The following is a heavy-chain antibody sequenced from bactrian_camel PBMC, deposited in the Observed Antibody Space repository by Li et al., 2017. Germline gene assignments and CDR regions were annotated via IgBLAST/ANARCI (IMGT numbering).Heavy chain of an antibody. CDR2: IHTGAGVI. D-gene: IGHD1*01. CDR1: GFTFSIYD. Sequence: EVQLVESGGGLVQPGGSLRLSCAASGFTFSIYDMSWVRQAPGKGLEWLSAIHTGAGVIHTADSVKGRFIISRDNAKNTLYLQLNSLKTEDTAMYYCATEECASGAWCHRNYWGQGTQVTVS. J-gene: IGHJ4*01. CDR3: ATEECASGAWCHRNY. V-gene: IGHV3S40*01.